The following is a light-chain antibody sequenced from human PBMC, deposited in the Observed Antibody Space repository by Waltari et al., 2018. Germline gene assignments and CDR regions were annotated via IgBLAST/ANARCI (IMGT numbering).Light chain of an antibody. CDR3: QQYGTPQGYI. CDR2: GAS. J-gene: IGKJ2*01. CDR1: QRVSSNY. V-gene: IGKV3-20*01. Sequence: EIVLTQSPGPLSLSPGETATLPCRANQRVSSNYFAWYQKKAGQSPRLLIYGASNRASGVPDRFSGRVSGAEFTLTISRLDPEDFAVYYCQQYGTPQGYIFGQGTKVDI.